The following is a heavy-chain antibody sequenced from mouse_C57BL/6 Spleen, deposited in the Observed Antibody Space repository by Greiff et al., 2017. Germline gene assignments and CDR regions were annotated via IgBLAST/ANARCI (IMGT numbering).Heavy chain of an antibody. CDR2: IDPSDSET. CDR3: AKRGRRGAMDY. D-gene: IGHD4-1*01. J-gene: IGHJ4*01. Sequence: QVQLQQPGAELVRPGSSVKLSCKASGYTFTSYWMHWVKQRPIQGLEWIGNIDPSDSETHYNQKFKDKATLTVDKSSSTAYMQLSSLTSEDSAVYYCAKRGRRGAMDYWGQGTSVTVSS. V-gene: IGHV1-52*01. CDR1: GYTFTSYW.